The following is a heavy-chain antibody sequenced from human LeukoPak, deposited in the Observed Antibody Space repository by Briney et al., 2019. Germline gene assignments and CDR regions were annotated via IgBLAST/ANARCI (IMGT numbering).Heavy chain of an antibody. D-gene: IGHD1-1*01. J-gene: IGHJ4*02. CDR2: ISSGSNYI. CDR1: GFTFSSYS. V-gene: IGHV3-21*04. Sequence: GGSLRLSCAASGFTFSSYSMVWVCQGPGKGLEWVSSISSGSNYIYYADSVKGRFTISRDNSKNTLYMQMNSLRVEDTAVYYCAKDHSPTYWGQGTLVTVSS. CDR3: AKDHSPTY.